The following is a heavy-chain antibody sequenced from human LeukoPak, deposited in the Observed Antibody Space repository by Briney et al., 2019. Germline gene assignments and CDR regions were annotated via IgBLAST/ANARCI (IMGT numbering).Heavy chain of an antibody. D-gene: IGHD3-16*01. Sequence: ASVKVSCKASGYTFTSYGISWVRQAPGQGLEWMGWISAYNGNTNYAQKLQGRVTMTTDTSTSTAYMELRSLRSDDTAVYYCARDRTPYYDYAHGVFDPWDQGTLVTVSS. J-gene: IGHJ5*02. CDR1: GYTFTSYG. V-gene: IGHV1-18*01. CDR3: ARDRTPYYDYAHGVFDP. CDR2: ISAYNGNT.